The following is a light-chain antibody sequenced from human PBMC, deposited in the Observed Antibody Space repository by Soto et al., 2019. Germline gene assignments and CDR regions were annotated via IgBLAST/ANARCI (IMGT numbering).Light chain of an antibody. J-gene: IGKJ5*01. CDR2: TAS. Sequence: DIHMTQSPSSLSASVGYRFTITCRASQSISRYLNWYQQKPGKAPKLLIYTASSLQSGVPSRFSGSGSGTDFTLTITSLPPEDFETYYCQQLFDYPITFGQGTRLEIK. CDR3: QQLFDYPIT. CDR1: QSISRY. V-gene: IGKV1-39*01.